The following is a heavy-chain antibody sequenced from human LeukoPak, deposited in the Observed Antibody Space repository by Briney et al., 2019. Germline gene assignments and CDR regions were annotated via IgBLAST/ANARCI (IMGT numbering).Heavy chain of an antibody. J-gene: IGHJ5*02. CDR2: ISGGGVTT. CDR3: ARESPVAAVGRSWFDP. Sequence: GGSLRLPCAASGFTFSSYAMSWVRQAPGKGLEWVSTISGGGVTTYYADSVKGRLTISRDNSKNTVSLQMNSLRDDDTAVYFCARESPVAAVGRSWFDPWGQGTLVTASS. CDR1: GFTFSSYA. V-gene: IGHV3-23*01. D-gene: IGHD6-13*01.